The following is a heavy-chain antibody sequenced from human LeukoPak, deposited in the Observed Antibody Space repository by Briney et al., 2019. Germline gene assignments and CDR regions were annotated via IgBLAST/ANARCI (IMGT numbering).Heavy chain of an antibody. CDR1: GGSISSYY. CDR2: IYYSGST. V-gene: IGHV4-59*08. CDR3: ARHTIAAIYIDY. D-gene: IGHD6-25*01. J-gene: IGHJ4*02. Sequence: PSETLSLTCTVSGGSISSYYWSWIRQPPGKGLEWIGYIYYSGSTNYNPSLKRRVTISVDTSKNQFSLKLSSVTAADTAVYYCARHTIAAIYIDYWGQGTLVTVSS.